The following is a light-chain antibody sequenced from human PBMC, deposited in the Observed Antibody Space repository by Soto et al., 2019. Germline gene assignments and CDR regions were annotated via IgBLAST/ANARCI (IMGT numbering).Light chain of an antibody. CDR1: QTISSY. V-gene: IGKV1-39*01. J-gene: IGKJ4*01. CDR3: QQSHSAPPT. Sequence: DIQMTQSPSSLSASVGDRVTITCRASQTISSYLNWFQQKPGKAPKLLIYAASSLQSGVPSRFSGSGSGTDFTLTISRLQPEDFATYYCQQSHSAPPTSGGAPKVDI. CDR2: AAS.